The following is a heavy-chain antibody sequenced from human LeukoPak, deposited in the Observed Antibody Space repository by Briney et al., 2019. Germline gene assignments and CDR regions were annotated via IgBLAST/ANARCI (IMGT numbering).Heavy chain of an antibody. CDR1: GFTFSDYY. CDR2: ISSSGSTI. CDR3: AKDRLGGPYFFHY. J-gene: IGHJ4*02. V-gene: IGHV3-11*01. Sequence: GGSLRLSCAASGFTFSDYYMSWIRQAPGKGLEWVSYISSSGSTIYYADSVKGRFTISRDNAKNSLYLQINSLRAEDTAVYSCAKDRLGGPYFFHYWGQGTLVTVSS. D-gene: IGHD3-16*01.